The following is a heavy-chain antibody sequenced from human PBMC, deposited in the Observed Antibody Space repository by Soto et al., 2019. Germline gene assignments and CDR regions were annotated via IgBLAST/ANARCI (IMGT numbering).Heavy chain of an antibody. V-gene: IGHV1-8*01. D-gene: IGHD3-16*01. Sequence: ASVKVSCKASGYTFTSYDINWVRQATGQGLEYLGWMNPNSGNTGYVQKFQGRVTMTRDTSNNQVSLQLNSVTPDDTAVYYCARLIGNSWLDSWGQGTLVTVSS. CDR2: MNPNSGNT. CDR3: ARLIGNSWLDS. J-gene: IGHJ5*01. CDR1: GYTFTSYD.